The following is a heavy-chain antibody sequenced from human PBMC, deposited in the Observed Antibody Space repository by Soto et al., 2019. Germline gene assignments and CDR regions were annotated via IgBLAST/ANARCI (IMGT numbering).Heavy chain of an antibody. J-gene: IGHJ3*02. CDR1: GGSISSSSYY. V-gene: IGHV4-39*01. D-gene: IGHD2-15*01. Sequence: SETLSLTCTVSGGSISSSSYYWGWIRQPPGKGLEWIGSIYYSGSTYYNPSLKSRVTISVDTSKNQFSLKLSSVTAADTAVYYCARRGRYCSGGSCFNDAFDIWGQGTMVTVSS. CDR2: IYYSGST. CDR3: ARRGRYCSGGSCFNDAFDI.